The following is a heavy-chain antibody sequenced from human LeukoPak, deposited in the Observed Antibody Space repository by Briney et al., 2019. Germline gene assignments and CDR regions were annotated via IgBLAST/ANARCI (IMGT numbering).Heavy chain of an antibody. J-gene: IGHJ4*02. V-gene: IGHV3-48*04. Sequence: GGSLRLSCAASGFDCYNFALSWVRQAPGRGLEWVSYISSSSSTIYDADSVKGRFTISRDNAKNSLYLQMNSLRAEDTAVYYCAREVSYYFDDWGQGTLVTVSS. CDR2: ISSSSSTI. CDR1: GFDCYNFA. CDR3: AREVSYYFDD.